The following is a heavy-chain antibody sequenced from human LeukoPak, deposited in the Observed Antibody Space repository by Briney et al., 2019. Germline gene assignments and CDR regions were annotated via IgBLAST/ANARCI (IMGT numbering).Heavy chain of an antibody. D-gene: IGHD6-19*01. J-gene: IGHJ6*02. Sequence: ASVKVSCKASGYTFTSYDINWVRQATGQGLEWMGWMNPNSGNTGYAQKFQGRVTMTRNTSISTAYMELSSLRSEDTAVYYCARDYPQWLDLKLYYYYGMDVWGQGTTVTVSS. CDR3: ARDYPQWLDLKLYYYYGMDV. V-gene: IGHV1-8*01. CDR2: MNPNSGNT. CDR1: GYTFTSYD.